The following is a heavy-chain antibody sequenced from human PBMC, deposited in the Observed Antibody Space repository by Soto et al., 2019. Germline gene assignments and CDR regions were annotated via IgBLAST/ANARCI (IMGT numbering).Heavy chain of an antibody. D-gene: IGHD3-9*01. V-gene: IGHV1-2*04. Sequence: QVQLVQSGAEVKKPGASVKVSCKASGYTFTGYYMHWVRQAPGQGLEWMGWINPNSGGTNYAQKCQGWVTMTRDTSISTAYMELSRLRSDDTAVYYCARGAIRYFDWSPGGGMDVWGQGTTVTVSS. CDR3: ARGAIRYFDWSPGGGMDV. CDR1: GYTFTGYY. J-gene: IGHJ6*02. CDR2: INPNSGGT.